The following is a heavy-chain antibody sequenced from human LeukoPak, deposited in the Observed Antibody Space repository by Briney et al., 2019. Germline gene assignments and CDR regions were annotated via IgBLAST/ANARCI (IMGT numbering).Heavy chain of an antibody. CDR2: ISYDGSNN. CDR3: AKEWVRGVIFDAFDI. J-gene: IGHJ3*02. Sequence: PGRSLRLSCAASGFTFSSYGMHWVRQAPGRGLEWLAFISYDGSNNYYADSVKGRFTISRDNSKNTVYLQMNSLRTEDMAIYYCAKEWVRGVIFDAFDIWGQGTMVTVSS. D-gene: IGHD3-10*01. CDR1: GFTFSSYG. V-gene: IGHV3-30*18.